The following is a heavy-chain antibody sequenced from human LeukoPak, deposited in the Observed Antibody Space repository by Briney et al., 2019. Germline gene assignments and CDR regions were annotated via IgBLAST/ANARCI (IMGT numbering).Heavy chain of an antibody. D-gene: IGHD5/OR15-5a*01. Sequence: ASVKLSCKAAGYTFTNYGITWVRQAPGQGLEWMGWVSAKTGDTNYAQKFQGRVTMTTDTSTSTVYMELRSMRSDDTAVSYCGRILASIIDYWGQGTLVTVSS. CDR1: GYTFTNYG. CDR2: VSAKTGDT. V-gene: IGHV1-18*01. J-gene: IGHJ4*02. CDR3: GRILASIIDY.